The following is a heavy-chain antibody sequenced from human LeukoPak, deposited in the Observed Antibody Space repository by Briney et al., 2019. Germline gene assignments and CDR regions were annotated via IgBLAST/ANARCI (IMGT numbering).Heavy chain of an antibody. CDR2: ISSSANTI. CDR3: ARVRYDFVWGSLDV. V-gene: IGHV3-48*03. CDR1: GFTFSSYE. J-gene: IGHJ6*04. D-gene: IGHD3-16*01. Sequence: GGSLRLSCAASGFTFSSYEMNWVRQAPGKGLEWVSYISSSANTIYYADSVKGRFTIFRDNAKNSLYLQMNSLRAEDTAVYYCARVRYDFVWGSLDVWGRGTPVTISS.